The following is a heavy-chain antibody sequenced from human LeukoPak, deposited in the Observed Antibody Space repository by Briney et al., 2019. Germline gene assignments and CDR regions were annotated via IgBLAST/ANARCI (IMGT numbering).Heavy chain of an antibody. CDR1: GFTYSDSF. V-gene: IGHV3-15*01. J-gene: IGHJ4*02. Sequence: GGSLRLSCAASGFTYSDSFMSWVRQAPGKGLEWVGRIKSKTDGGTTDYAAPVKGRFTISRDDSKNTLYLQMNSLKTEDTAVYYCTTGTTTLFDYWGQGTLVTVSS. CDR2: IKSKTDGGTT. CDR3: TTGTTTLFDY. D-gene: IGHD1-26*01.